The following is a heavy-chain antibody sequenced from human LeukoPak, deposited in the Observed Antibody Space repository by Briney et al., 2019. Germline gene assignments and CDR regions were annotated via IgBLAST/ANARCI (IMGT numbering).Heavy chain of an antibody. J-gene: IGHJ2*01. CDR3: ARGPDYYDSSGYKPNWYFDL. CDR2: IYHSGST. D-gene: IGHD3-22*01. V-gene: IGHV4-30-2*01. CDR1: GGSISSGGYS. Sequence: SETLSLTCAVSGGSISSGGYSWSWIRHPPGKGLEWFVYIYHSGSTYYNPSLKSLVTISVARTKDPFSLKLSSVTAAQTAVYYCARGPDYYDSSGYKPNWYFDLWGRGTLVTVSS.